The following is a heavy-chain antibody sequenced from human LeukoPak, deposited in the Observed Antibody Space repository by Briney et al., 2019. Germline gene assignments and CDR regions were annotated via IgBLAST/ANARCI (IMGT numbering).Heavy chain of an antibody. CDR3: ARNIWFGESSDAFDI. V-gene: IGHV1-2*02. D-gene: IGHD3-10*01. J-gene: IGHJ3*02. CDR2: INPNSGGT. Sequence: GASVKVSCKASGYTFTSYGISWVRQAPGQGLEWMGWINPNSGGTNYAQKFQGRVTMTRDTSISTAYMELSRLRSDDTAVYYCARNIWFGESSDAFDIWGQGTMVTVSS. CDR1: GYTFTSYG.